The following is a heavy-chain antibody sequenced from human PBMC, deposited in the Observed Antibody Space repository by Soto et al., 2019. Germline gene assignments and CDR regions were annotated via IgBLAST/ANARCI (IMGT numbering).Heavy chain of an antibody. CDR1: GYTFTSYA. V-gene: IGHV1-3*01. CDR2: INAGNGNT. Sequence: ASVKVSCKASGYTFTSYAMHWVRQAPGQRLEWMGWINAGNGNTKYSQKFQGRVTITRDTSASTAYMELSSLRSEDTAVYYCERDLAKVRGVKADMWSFAFDIWGQGTMVTVSS. CDR3: ERDLAKVRGVKADMWSFAFDI. J-gene: IGHJ3*02. D-gene: IGHD2-2*01.